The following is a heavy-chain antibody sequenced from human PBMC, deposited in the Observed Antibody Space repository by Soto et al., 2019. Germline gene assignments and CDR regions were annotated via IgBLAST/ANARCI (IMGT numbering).Heavy chain of an antibody. CDR1: GFSFSDYY. Sequence: GGSLRLSCAASGFSFSDYYMTWIRQAPGKGLEWVSYISYSGNDIYYADSVKGRFTISRDNAKNSLYLQMNSLRVEDTAVFYCARGILGPAAMFGLFDFWGQGTLVTVSS. CDR3: ARGILGPAAMFGLFDF. V-gene: IGHV3-11*01. D-gene: IGHD2-2*01. J-gene: IGHJ4*02. CDR2: ISYSGNDI.